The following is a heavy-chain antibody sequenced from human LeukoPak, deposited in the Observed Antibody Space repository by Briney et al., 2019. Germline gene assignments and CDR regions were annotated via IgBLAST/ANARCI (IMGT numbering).Heavy chain of an antibody. V-gene: IGHV4-39*02. D-gene: IGHD3-22*01. CDR3: AREVEYYDSSGYRPHAFDI. J-gene: IGHJ3*02. Sequence: SETLSLTCTVSDGSIINNNHYWGWTRQPPGKGLEWIGSISYSGGTAYNPSLRSRVTISVDTSKNQFSLKVNSVTAADTAVYYCAREVEYYDSSGYRPHAFDIRGQGTLVAVSS. CDR2: ISYSGGT. CDR1: DGSIINNNHY.